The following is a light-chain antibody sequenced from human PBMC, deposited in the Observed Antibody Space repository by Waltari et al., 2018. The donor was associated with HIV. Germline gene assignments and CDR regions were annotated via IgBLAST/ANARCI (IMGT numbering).Light chain of an antibody. CDR2: DHT. V-gene: IGLV1-51*01. CDR3: GTWDSSLSAVV. J-gene: IGLJ3*02. CDR1: NSNIGNDY. Sequence: QSVLTQPPSVSAAPGQKVTISCSGSNSNIGNDYVSWYQQLPSTAPQLLIYDHTRRPSGSPARFSGSKSGTSASLSITGLLAGDEAYYYCGTWDSSLSAVVFGGGTKLTVL.